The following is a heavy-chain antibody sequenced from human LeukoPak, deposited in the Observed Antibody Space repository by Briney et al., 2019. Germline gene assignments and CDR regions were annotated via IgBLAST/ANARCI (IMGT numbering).Heavy chain of an antibody. D-gene: IGHD1-26*01. Sequence: SETLSLTCTVSGGSISSSSYYWGWIRQPPGKGLEWIGSIYYSGSTYYNPSLKSRVTISVDTSKNQFSLKLSSVTAADTAVYYCARVMGATPDYWGQGTLVTVSS. CDR1: GGSISSSSYY. J-gene: IGHJ4*02. CDR2: IYYSGST. CDR3: ARVMGATPDY. V-gene: IGHV4-39*07.